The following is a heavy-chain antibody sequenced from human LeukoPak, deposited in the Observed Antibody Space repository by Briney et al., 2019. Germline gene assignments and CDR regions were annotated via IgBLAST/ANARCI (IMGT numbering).Heavy chain of an antibody. D-gene: IGHD2-2*02. CDR1: GGSISSGSYY. Sequence: SQTLSLTCTVSGGSISSGSYYWSWIRQPAGKGLQWIGRIYTSGSTNYNPSLKSRVTISVDTSKNQFSLKLSSVTAADTAVYYCARDDCSSTSCYTWWGQGTLVTVSS. CDR2: IYTSGST. V-gene: IGHV4-61*02. CDR3: ARDDCSSTSCYTW. J-gene: IGHJ4*02.